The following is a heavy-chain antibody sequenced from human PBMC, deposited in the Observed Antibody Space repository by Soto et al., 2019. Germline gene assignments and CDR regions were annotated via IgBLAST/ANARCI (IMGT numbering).Heavy chain of an antibody. CDR1: GGSISSGGYY. Sequence: QVQLQESGPGLVKPSQTLSLTCTVSGGSISSGGYYWSWIRQHPGKGLEWIGYIYYSGSTYYNPSLKRGVTRSVDTSKSHFSLKLGYVAAAATAVYYCARADGYNCIDYWGQGTLVTVSS. CDR2: IYYSGST. J-gene: IGHJ4*02. D-gene: IGHD5-12*01. V-gene: IGHV4-31*03. CDR3: ARADGYNCIDY.